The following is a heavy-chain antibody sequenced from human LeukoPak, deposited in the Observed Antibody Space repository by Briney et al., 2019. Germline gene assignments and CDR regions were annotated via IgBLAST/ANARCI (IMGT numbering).Heavy chain of an antibody. CDR3: ARGSGSPRFDP. CDR1: GASNRGHF. CDR2: IFHSGDT. D-gene: IGHD1-26*01. J-gene: IGHJ5*02. V-gene: IGHV4-59*11. Sequence: SETLSLTCNVSGASNRGHFWSWLRQSPGRGLEYIGYIFHSGDTDYNPSLSSRATISLDTPKNQISLILTSVTAADTAVYYCARGSGSPRFDPWGQGTLVTVSS.